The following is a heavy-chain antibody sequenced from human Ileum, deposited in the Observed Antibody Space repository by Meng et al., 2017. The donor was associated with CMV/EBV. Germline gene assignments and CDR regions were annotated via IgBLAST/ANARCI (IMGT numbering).Heavy chain of an antibody. V-gene: IGHV3-48*04. CDR3: ARKSDLLHIYYYGMDV. CDR1: GFTFSRYS. J-gene: IGHJ6*02. D-gene: IGHD3/OR15-3a*01. CDR2: ISSSSSTI. Sequence: GASLRLSCASSGFTFSRYSMNWVRQAPGKGLEWVSYISSSSSTIYYADSVKGRFTISRDNAKNSLYLQMNSLRAEDTAVYYCARKSDLLHIYYYGMDVWGQGTTVTVSS.